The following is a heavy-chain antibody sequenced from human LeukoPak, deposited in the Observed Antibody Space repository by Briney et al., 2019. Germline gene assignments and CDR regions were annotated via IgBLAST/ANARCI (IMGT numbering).Heavy chain of an antibody. CDR2: IYYSGSA. J-gene: IGHJ5*02. D-gene: IGHD2-2*02. CDR1: GGSISNNSYF. V-gene: IGHV4-39*01. CDR3: ARHQRDVVVVPAAIRVYNWFDP. Sequence: SETLSLTCTVSGGSISNNSYFWGWIRQPPGKGLEWIGRIYYSGSAYYNPSLKSRVTISVGTSKNQFTLELTSVTASDTAVYYCARHQRDVVVVPAAIRVYNWFDPWGQGTLVTVSS.